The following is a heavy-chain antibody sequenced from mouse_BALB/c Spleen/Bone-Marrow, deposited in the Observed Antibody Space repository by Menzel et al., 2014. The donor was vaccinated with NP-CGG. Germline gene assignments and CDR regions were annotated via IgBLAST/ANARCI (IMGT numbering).Heavy chain of an antibody. CDR2: IGPANGNT. CDR3: ARYRYYGSSGWDY. Sequence: VQLQQSGAELVKPGASVKLSCTASGFNIKDTYIHWVKQRPEQGLEWIGRIGPANGNTKYDPKFQGKATITADTSSNTAYLHLSSLTSEDTAVYYCARYRYYGSSGWDYWGQGTSVTVSS. CDR1: GFNIKDTY. V-gene: IGHV14-3*02. D-gene: IGHD1-1*01. J-gene: IGHJ4*01.